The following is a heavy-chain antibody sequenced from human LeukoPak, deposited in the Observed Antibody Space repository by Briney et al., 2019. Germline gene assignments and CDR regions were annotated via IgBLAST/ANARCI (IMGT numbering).Heavy chain of an antibody. V-gene: IGHV3-23*01. CDR1: GFTFSNYW. CDR2: ISGSGGST. CDR3: AKGTGYVWGSYLLTDY. J-gene: IGHJ4*02. Sequence: GGSLRLSCAASGFTFSNYWMSWVRQAPGKGLEWVSAISGSGGSTYYADSVKGRFTISRDNSKNTLYLQMNSLRAEDTAVYYCAKGTGYVWGSYLLTDYWGQGTLVTVSS. D-gene: IGHD3-16*01.